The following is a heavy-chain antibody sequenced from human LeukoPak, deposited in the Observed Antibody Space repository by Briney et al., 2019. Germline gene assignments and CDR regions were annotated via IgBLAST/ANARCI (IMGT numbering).Heavy chain of an antibody. V-gene: IGHV1-69*01. CDR1: GGTFSSYA. CDR2: IIPIFGTA. Sequence: ASVKVSCKASGGTFSSYAISWVRQAPGQGLEWMGGIIPIFGTANYAQKFQGRVTITADESTSIAYMELSSLRSEDTAVYYCNVVVAATVLDYWGQGTLVTVSS. D-gene: IGHD2-15*01. CDR3: NVVVAATVLDY. J-gene: IGHJ4*02.